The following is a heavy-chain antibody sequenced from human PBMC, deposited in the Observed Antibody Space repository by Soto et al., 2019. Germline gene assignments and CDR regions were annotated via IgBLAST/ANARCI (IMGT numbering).Heavy chain of an antibody. J-gene: IGHJ5*02. D-gene: IGHD3-10*01. V-gene: IGHV3-30-3*01. CDR1: GFTFSSYA. CDR2: ISYDGSNK. CDR3: ARGLYGSGSYSPNWFDP. Sequence: AGGSLRLSCAASGFTFSSYAMHWVRQAPGKGLEWVAVISYDGSNKYYADSVKGRFTISRDNSKNTLYLQMNSPRAEDTAVYYCARGLYGSGSYSPNWFDPWGQGTLVTVSS.